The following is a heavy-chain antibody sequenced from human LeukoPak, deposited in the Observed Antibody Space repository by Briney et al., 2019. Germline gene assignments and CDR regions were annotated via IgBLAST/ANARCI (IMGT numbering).Heavy chain of an antibody. Sequence: SVKLSCKASGGTFSSYAISWVRQAPGQGLEWMGGIIPIFGTANYAQKFQGRVTITADKSTSTAYMELSSLRSEDTAVYYCARYRMVRGDPIDAFDIWGQGTMVTVSS. CDR1: GGTFSSYA. CDR3: ARYRMVRGDPIDAFDI. D-gene: IGHD3-10*01. J-gene: IGHJ3*02. CDR2: IIPIFGTA. V-gene: IGHV1-69*06.